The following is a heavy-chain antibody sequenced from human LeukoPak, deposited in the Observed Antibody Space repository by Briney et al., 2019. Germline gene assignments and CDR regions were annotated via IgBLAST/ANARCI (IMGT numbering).Heavy chain of an antibody. CDR1: GFTFSSYS. J-gene: IGHJ4*02. CDR3: ARHNYYQFDY. CDR2: ISSSSSYI. V-gene: IGHV3-21*01. D-gene: IGHD1-1*01. Sequence: GGSLRLSCAASGFTFSSYSMNWVRQTPGKGLEWVSSISSSSSYIYYADSVKGRFTISRDNAKNSVYLQMNSLRVEDTAVYFCARHNYYQFDYWGQGTLVTASS.